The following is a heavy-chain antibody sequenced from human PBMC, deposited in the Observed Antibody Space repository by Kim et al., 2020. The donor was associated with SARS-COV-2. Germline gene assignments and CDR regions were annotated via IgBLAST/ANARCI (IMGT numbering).Heavy chain of an antibody. J-gene: IGHJ4*02. CDR2: ISYDGSNI. Sequence: GGSLRLSCAASGFTFSSYGMHWVRQAPGKGLEWVAVISYDGSNIYYADSVKGRFTISRDNSKNTLYLQMNSLRAEDTAVYYCAKDLGITIFGVVTEHLRMGDYWGQGTLVTVSS. CDR3: AKDLGITIFGVVTEHLRMGDY. V-gene: IGHV3-30*18. CDR1: GFTFSSYG. D-gene: IGHD3-3*01.